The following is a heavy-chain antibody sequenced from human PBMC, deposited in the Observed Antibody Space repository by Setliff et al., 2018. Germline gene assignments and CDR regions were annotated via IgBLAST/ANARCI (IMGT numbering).Heavy chain of an antibody. CDR3: AIPSSGNFYFDY. D-gene: IGHD1-26*01. J-gene: IGHJ4*02. CDR1: GGTFSSYA. CDR2: IIPIFGTA. Sequence: SVKVSCKASGGTFSSYAITWVRQAPGQGLEWMGGIIPIFGTAKYAQKFQGRVTITADQSTRTAYMELSSPRSEDTAVYYCAIPSSGNFYFDYWGQGTLVTVSS. V-gene: IGHV1-69*13.